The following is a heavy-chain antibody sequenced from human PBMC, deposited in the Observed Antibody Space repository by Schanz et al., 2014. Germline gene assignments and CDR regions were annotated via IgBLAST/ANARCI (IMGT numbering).Heavy chain of an antibody. CDR3: AKDPHKDYGGKPQTFDI. D-gene: IGHD4-17*01. CDR1: GFTVSNHY. Sequence: EVQLGESGGGLVQPGGSLRLSCAASGFTVSNHYMSWVRQPPGKGLEWVSVLYNNGAAYYADSVKGRFTISRDNSKNILYLQMNSLRAEDTALYYCAKDPHKDYGGKPQTFDIWGQGTMVTVSS. CDR2: LYNNGAA. J-gene: IGHJ3*02. V-gene: IGHV3-66*01.